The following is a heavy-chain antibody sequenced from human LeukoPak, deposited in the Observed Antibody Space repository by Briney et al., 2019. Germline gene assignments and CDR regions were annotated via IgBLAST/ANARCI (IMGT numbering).Heavy chain of an antibody. CDR3: ATNDYGGKRGRGY. V-gene: IGHV1-2*02. D-gene: IGHD4-23*01. J-gene: IGHJ4*02. CDR1: GYTFTGYY. Sequence: GASVKVSCKASGYTFTGYYIHWLRQAPGQGLEWMGWINPNSGGTNYAQKFQGRVTMTRDTSISTAYMELSRLRSDDTAVYYCATNDYGGKRGRGYWGQGTLVTVSS. CDR2: INPNSGGT.